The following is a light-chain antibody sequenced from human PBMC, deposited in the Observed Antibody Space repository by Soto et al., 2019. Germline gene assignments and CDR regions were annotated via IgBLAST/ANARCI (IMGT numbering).Light chain of an antibody. J-gene: IGLJ2*01. CDR2: GNS. CDR1: SSNIGAGYD. CDR3: QSYDSSLSGYV. Sequence: QSVLTQPPSVSGAPGQRVTISCTGNSSNIGAGYDVHWYQQLPGTAPKLLIYGNSNRPSGVPDRFSASKSGTSASLAITGLQAEDEADYYCQSYDSSLSGYVFGGGTKVTVL. V-gene: IGLV1-40*01.